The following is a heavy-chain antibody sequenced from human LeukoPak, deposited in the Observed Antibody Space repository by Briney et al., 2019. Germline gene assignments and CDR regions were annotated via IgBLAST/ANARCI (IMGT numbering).Heavy chain of an antibody. Sequence: AASVKVSCKASAYTFTSYGISWVRQAPGQGLEWMGWISAYNGNTNYAQKLQGRVTMTTDTSTSTAYMELRSLRSDDTAVYYCARDLYYYGSGRYGYWGQGTLVTVSS. V-gene: IGHV1-18*01. CDR2: ISAYNGNT. CDR1: AYTFTSYG. J-gene: IGHJ4*02. D-gene: IGHD3-10*01. CDR3: ARDLYYYGSGRYGY.